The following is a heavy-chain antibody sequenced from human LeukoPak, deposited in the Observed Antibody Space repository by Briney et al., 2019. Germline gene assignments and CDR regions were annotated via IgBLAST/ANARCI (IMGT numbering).Heavy chain of an antibody. CDR2: ISYDGSNK. Sequence: GGSLRLSCAASGFTFSSNWMYWVRQAPGKGLVWVAVISYDGSNKYYADSVKGRFTISRDNSKNTLYLQMNSLRAEDTAVYYCARSIAVAGKLPYYFDYWGQGTLVTVSS. D-gene: IGHD6-19*01. V-gene: IGHV3-30-3*01. CDR1: GFTFSSNW. J-gene: IGHJ4*02. CDR3: ARSIAVAGKLPYYFDY.